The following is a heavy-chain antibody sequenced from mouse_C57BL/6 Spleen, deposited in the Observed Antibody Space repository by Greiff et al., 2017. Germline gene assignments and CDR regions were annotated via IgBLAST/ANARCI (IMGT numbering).Heavy chain of an antibody. V-gene: IGHV1-19*01. Sequence: SGPVLVKPGASVKMSCKASGFTFTDYYMNWVKQSHGKSLEWIGVINPYNGGTSYNQKFKGKATLTVDKSSSTAYMELNSLTSEDSAVEYCANSYDYDFDYWGQGTTLTVSS. CDR3: ANSYDYDFDY. J-gene: IGHJ2*01. CDR2: INPYNGGT. D-gene: IGHD2-4*01. CDR1: GFTFTDYY.